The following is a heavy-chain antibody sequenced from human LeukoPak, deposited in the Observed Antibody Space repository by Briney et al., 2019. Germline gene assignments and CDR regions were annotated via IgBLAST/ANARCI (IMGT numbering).Heavy chain of an antibody. V-gene: IGHV3-7*03. D-gene: IGHD2-15*01. J-gene: IGHJ4*02. Sequence: GGSLRLSCTASGFIFRGSWMAWIRQAPGKGLEWVAIIKKDGSERYYVDSMKGRFTISRDNAKNSLFLQMNSLRAEDTAIYYCTTDTWYSAGHWGQGTLVTVSS. CDR3: TTDTWYSAGH. CDR2: IKKDGSER. CDR1: GFIFRGSW.